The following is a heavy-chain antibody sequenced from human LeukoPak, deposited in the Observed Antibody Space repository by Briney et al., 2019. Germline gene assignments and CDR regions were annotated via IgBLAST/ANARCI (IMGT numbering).Heavy chain of an antibody. D-gene: IGHD6-13*01. V-gene: IGHV1-69*05. CDR1: GGTFSSYA. J-gene: IGHJ4*02. CDR3: ARDPVSSSWYGGASNY. Sequence: GASVKVSCKASGGTFSSYAISWVRRAPGQGLEWMGRIIPIFGTANYAQKFQGRVTITTDESTSTAYMELSSLRSEDTAVYYCARDPVSSSWYGGASNYWGQGTLVTVSS. CDR2: IIPIFGTA.